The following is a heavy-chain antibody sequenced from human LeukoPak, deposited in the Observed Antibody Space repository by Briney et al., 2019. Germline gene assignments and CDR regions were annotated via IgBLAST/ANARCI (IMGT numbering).Heavy chain of an antibody. CDR2: INHSGST. CDR3: ARSTAVAAFDY. V-gene: IGHV4-34*01. Sequence: PSETLSLTCAVYGGSFSGYYWSWIRQPPGKGLEWIGEINHSGSTNYNPSLKSRVTISVDTSKNQFSLKLSSVTAADTAVYYCARSTAVAAFDYWGQGNLVTVSS. CDR1: GGSFSGYY. D-gene: IGHD6-13*01. J-gene: IGHJ4*02.